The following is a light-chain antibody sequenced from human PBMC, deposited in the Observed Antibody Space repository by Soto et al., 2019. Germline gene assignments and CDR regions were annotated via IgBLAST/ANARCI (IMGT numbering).Light chain of an antibody. V-gene: IGKV3-15*01. CDR2: GAT. CDR3: QQYNNWPST. J-gene: IGKJ2*01. CDR1: ESISVN. Sequence: EVLMTQSPGTLSVSPGEGATLSCRANESISVNLAWYQQKPGQAPKLLIFGATSRATGVPARFSGSGSVTDFSLTISSPQSEDFAVYYCQQYNNWPSTFGQGTK.